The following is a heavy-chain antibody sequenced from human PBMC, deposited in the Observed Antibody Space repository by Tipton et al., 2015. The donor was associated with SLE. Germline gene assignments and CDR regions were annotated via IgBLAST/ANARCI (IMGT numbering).Heavy chain of an antibody. CDR3: ARERIAVAAGFDY. Sequence: TLSLTCTVSGGSISSHYWSWIRQPPGKGLEWIGYIYYSGSTNYNPSLKSRVTISVDTSKNQFSLKLSSVTAADTAVYYCARERIAVAAGFDYWGQGTLVTVSS. V-gene: IGHV4-59*11. J-gene: IGHJ4*02. CDR1: GGSISSHY. D-gene: IGHD6-19*01. CDR2: IYYSGST.